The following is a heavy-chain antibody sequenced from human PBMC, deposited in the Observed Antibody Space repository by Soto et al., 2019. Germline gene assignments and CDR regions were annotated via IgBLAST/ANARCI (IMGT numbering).Heavy chain of an antibody. CDR2: ISYDGSNK. J-gene: IGHJ6*02. V-gene: IGHV3-30*18. D-gene: IGHD6-19*01. CDR3: AKELYSSGWYGIVAYYYYGMDV. Sequence: PGKGLEWVAVISYDGSNKYYADSVKGRFTISRDNSKNTLYLQMNSLRAEDTAVYYCAKELYSSGWYGIVAYYYYGMDVWGQGTTVTVSS.